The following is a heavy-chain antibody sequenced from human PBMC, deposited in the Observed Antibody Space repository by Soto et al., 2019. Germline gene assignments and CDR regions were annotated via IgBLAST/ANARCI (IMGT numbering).Heavy chain of an antibody. J-gene: IGHJ4*02. D-gene: IGHD7-27*01. CDR1: GFTFSNSW. CDR3: ARDPAWGSLDY. CDR2: INPVESEK. V-gene: IGHV3-7*01. Sequence: WSLRPSCAASGFTFSNSWMSWVRQAPGKGLEWVADINPVESEKYYVDSVKGRFTVSRDNAKNSLYLQMNSLRVEDTALYYCARDPAWGSLDYWGLGTLVTVSS.